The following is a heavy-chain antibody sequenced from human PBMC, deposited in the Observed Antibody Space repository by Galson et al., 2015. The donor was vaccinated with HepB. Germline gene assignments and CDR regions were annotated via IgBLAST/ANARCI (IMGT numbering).Heavy chain of an antibody. Sequence: SLRLSCAASGFTFSSYSMNWVRQAPGKGLEWVSYTSSSSSTIYYADSVKGRFTISRDNAKNSLYLQMNSLRADDTAVYYCARDFKDSSGYYYSSSFDYWGQGTLVTVSS. CDR1: GFTFSSYS. V-gene: IGHV3-48*01. J-gene: IGHJ4*02. CDR3: ARDFKDSSGYYYSSSFDY. CDR2: TSSSSSTI. D-gene: IGHD3-22*01.